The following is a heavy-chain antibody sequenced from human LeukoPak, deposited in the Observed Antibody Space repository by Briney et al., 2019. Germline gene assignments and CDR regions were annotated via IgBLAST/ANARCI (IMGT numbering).Heavy chain of an antibody. J-gene: IGHJ6*02. CDR3: AKDGPRVLRYFDWLLVGYGMDV. CDR1: GYSISSGYY. Sequence: PSETLSLTCTVSGYSISSGYYWGWIRQPPGKGLKWIGSIYHSGSTYYNPSLKSRVTISVDTSKNQFSLKLSSVTAADTAVYYCAKDGPRVLRYFDWLLVGYGMDVWGQGTTVTVSS. D-gene: IGHD3-9*01. V-gene: IGHV4-38-2*02. CDR2: IYHSGST.